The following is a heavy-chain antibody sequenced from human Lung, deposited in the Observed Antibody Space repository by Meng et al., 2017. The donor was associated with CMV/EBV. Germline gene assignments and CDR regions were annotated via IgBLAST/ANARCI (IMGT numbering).Heavy chain of an antibody. V-gene: IGHV1-2*02. CDR2: IKPNSGGT. CDR3: ASFFDCSSTSCPPHDYYGMDV. CDR1: GYTFIGYY. D-gene: IGHD2-2*01. J-gene: IGHJ6*02. Sequence: SXXVSXKASGYTFIGYYMHWVRQAPGQGLEWMGWIKPNSGGTRYAQKFQGRVTMTRDTSISTAYVELSRLTSDDTAVYYCASFFDCSSTSCPPHDYYGMDVWGQGXTVTVSS.